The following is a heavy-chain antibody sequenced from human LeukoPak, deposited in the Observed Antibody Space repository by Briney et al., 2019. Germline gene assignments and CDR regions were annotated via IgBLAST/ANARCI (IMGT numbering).Heavy chain of an antibody. CDR2: IYPSGST. J-gene: IGHJ4*02. Sequence: PSETLSLTCTVSGGSISSGSYYWSWIRQPAGKGLEWIGRIYPSGSTNYNPSLTSRVTISVDTSKNQFSLKLSSVTAADTAVYYCARGGMITFGGVIVENWGQGTLVTVSS. V-gene: IGHV4-61*02. CDR1: GGSISSGSYY. CDR3: ARGGMITFGGVIVEN. D-gene: IGHD3-16*02.